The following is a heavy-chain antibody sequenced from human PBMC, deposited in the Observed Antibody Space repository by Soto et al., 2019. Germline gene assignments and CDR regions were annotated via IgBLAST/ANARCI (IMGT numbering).Heavy chain of an antibody. D-gene: IGHD6-19*01. CDR1: GDSYSISTYS. V-gene: IGHV4-30-2*01. J-gene: IGHJ5*02. CDR3: AGMPYTSGLRFDP. CDR2: IYQSGVT. Sequence: TLSLTCNMSGDSYSISTYSWSWIRQPPGKALQWIGFIYQSGVTSYSPSLASRGSISLDRSNNQCSLKLKSVTAADTAVYFCAGMPYTSGLRFDPWGPGTLVTVSS.